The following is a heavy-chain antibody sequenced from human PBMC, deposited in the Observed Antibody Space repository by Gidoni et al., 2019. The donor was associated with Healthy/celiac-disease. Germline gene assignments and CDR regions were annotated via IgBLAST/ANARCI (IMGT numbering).Heavy chain of an antibody. CDR2: IIPFFGTA. D-gene: IGHD1-26*01. Sequence: QVQLVQSGAEVKKPGSSVKVSCKASGGTFSSYAISRVRQAPGQGLEWMGGIIPFFGTANYAQKFQGRVTITADESTSTAYMELSSLRSEDTAVYYCARLGVVGATRHCFDYWGQGTLVTVSS. J-gene: IGHJ4*02. CDR3: ARLGVVGATRHCFDY. CDR1: GGTFSSYA. V-gene: IGHV1-69*01.